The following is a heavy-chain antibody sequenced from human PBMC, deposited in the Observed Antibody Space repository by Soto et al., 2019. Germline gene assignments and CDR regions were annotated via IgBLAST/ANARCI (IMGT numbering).Heavy chain of an antibody. V-gene: IGHV3-30*18. CDR1: GFTFSSYG. CDR2: ISYDGSNK. CDR3: AKSHHRGYSGYDLGYFDY. Sequence: QVQLVESGGGVVQPGRSLRLSCAASGFTFSSYGMHWVRQAPGKGLEWVAVISYDGSNKYYADSVKGRFTISRDNSKNTLYLQINSLRAEDTAVYYCAKSHHRGYSGYDLGYFDYWGQGTLVTVSS. J-gene: IGHJ4*02. D-gene: IGHD5-12*01.